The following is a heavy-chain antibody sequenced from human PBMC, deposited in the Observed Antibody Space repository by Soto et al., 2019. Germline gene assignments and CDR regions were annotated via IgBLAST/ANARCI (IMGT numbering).Heavy chain of an antibody. Sequence: SVKVSCKASGGTFSGHSFNWVRQAPGQALEWMGGIIPIFGTPNYSQKFQGRVTITADESTSTAYMEVTSLRSNNTAIYYCATEVPLVSMNRPYLGPGXLVTVYS. CDR3: ATEVPLVSMNRPY. D-gene: IGHD2-2*01. J-gene: IGHJ4*01. V-gene: IGHV1-69*13. CDR1: GGTFSGHS. CDR2: IIPIFGTP.